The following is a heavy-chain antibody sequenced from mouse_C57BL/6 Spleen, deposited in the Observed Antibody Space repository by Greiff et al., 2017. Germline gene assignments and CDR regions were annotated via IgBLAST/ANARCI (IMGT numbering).Heavy chain of an antibody. V-gene: IGHV1-50*01. CDR1: GYTFTSYW. Sequence: QVQLQQPGAELVKPGASVKLSCKASGYTFTSYWMQWVKQRPGQGLEWIGEIDPADSYTNYNQKFKGKATLTVDTTSSTAYMQLSSLTSEDSAVYYCSSFWAYWGQGTLVTVSA. CDR3: SSFWAY. CDR2: IDPADSYT. J-gene: IGHJ3*01.